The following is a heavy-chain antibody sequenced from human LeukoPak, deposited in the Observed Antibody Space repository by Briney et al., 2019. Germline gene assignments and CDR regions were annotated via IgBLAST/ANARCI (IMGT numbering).Heavy chain of an antibody. V-gene: IGHV4-34*01. CDR1: GGSFSGYY. J-gene: IGHJ4*02. CDR3: ARFATHGGPPRSWDY. Sequence: PSETLSLTCAVYGGSFSGYYWSWIRQPPGKGLEWIGEINHSGSTNYNPSLKSRVTISVDTSKNQFSLKLSSVTAADTAVYYCARFATHGGPPRSWDYWGQGTLVTVSS. D-gene: IGHD4-23*01. CDR2: INHSGST.